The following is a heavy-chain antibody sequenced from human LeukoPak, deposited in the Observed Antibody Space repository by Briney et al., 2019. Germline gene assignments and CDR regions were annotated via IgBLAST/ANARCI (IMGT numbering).Heavy chain of an antibody. D-gene: IGHD3-22*01. CDR1: GDSISSSTW. V-gene: IGHV4-4*02. Sequence: SGTLSLTCAVSGDSISSSTWWTWVRQPPGTGLEWIGEIYHSGATNYNPSLKSRVTISVDKSKNHFSLKLNSVTAADTAVYYCARRSYYDSTGYWGYWGQGTLVTVSS. J-gene: IGHJ4*02. CDR3: ARRSYYDSTGYWGY. CDR2: IYHSGAT.